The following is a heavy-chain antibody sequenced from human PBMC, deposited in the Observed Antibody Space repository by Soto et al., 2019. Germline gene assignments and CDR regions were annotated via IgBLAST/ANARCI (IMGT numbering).Heavy chain of an antibody. CDR2: IYYAGST. Sequence: SETLSLTCTVSGGSMISYYWSWIRQPPGRGLERIGFIYYAGSTKYKPSHKNRDNKNVEKSKKQLSLTMTSVTAADTAIFYCARHADPDGGLGAYFDSWGQGILVTVSS. D-gene: IGHD3-10*01. V-gene: IGHV4-59*08. CDR1: GGSMISYY. CDR3: ARHADPDGGLGAYFDS. J-gene: IGHJ4*02.